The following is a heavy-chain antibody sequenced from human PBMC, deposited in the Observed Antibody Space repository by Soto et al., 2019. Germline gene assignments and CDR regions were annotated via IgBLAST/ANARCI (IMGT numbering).Heavy chain of an antibody. CDR1: GYTFTDYY. CDR3: ATWVDYGDFEGFDF. J-gene: IGHJ4*02. CDR2: INPKTGGT. D-gene: IGHD4-17*01. V-gene: IGHV1-2*04. Sequence: ASVKVSCKASGYTFTDYYMHWVRQAPGQGLEWMGWINPKTGGTNYVQKFQGSVTMTWDTSITTAYLDLTRLTTNDTATYFCATWVDYGDFEGFDFWGQGTLVTVSS.